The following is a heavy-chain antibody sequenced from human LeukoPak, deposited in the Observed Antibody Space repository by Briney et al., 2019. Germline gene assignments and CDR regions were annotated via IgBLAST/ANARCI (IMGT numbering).Heavy chain of an antibody. D-gene: IGHD2-2*02. V-gene: IGHV3-48*03. J-gene: IGHJ3*02. CDR2: ISSSGSTI. Sequence: GGSLRLSCAASGFTFSSYEMNWVRQAPGKGLEWVSYISSSGSTIYYADSVKGRFTISRDNAKNSLYLQMNSLRAEDTAVYYCARDHTLRVLGAFDIWGQGTMVTVSS. CDR1: GFTFSSYE. CDR3: ARDHTLRVLGAFDI.